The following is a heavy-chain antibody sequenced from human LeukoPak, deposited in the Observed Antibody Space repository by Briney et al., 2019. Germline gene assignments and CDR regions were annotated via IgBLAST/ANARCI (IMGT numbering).Heavy chain of an antibody. CDR2: IYYSGST. CDR1: GGSITSYY. Sequence: SETLSLTCTVSGGSITSYYWSWIRQPPGKGLEWIGYIYYSGSTNHNPSFKSRVTMSVDTSKNQFSLKLSSVTAADTAVYYCARGLEGYYYYYYMDVWGKGTTVTVSS. D-gene: IGHD2-15*01. V-gene: IGHV4-59*01. J-gene: IGHJ6*03. CDR3: ARGLEGYYYYYYMDV.